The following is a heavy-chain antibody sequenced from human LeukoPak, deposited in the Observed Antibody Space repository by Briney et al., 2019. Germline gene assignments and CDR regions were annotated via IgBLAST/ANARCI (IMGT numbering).Heavy chain of an antibody. Sequence: GGSLILSCAASGFTVSSNYMSWVRQAPGKGVEWVSVIYSGGSTYYADSVKGRFTISRDNSKNTLYLQMNSLRAEDTAVYYCARGSVNYDSSGPPDYWGQGTLVTVSS. CDR1: GFTVSSNY. CDR3: ARGSVNYDSSGPPDY. V-gene: IGHV3-66*01. D-gene: IGHD3-22*01. J-gene: IGHJ4*02. CDR2: IYSGGST.